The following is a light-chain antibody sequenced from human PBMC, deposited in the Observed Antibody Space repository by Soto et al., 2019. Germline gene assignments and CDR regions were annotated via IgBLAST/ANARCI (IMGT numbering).Light chain of an antibody. CDR3: QQYNSYSGT. V-gene: IGKV1-5*03. CDR1: QTIDSW. J-gene: IGKJ5*01. CDR2: KAS. Sequence: DIQMTQSPSTLSASVGDRVTITCRASQTIDSWLAWYQQRPGKPPNLLIYKASTLASGVPSRFSGSGSGTEFTLTINSLQPDDFATYYCQQYNSYSGTFGQGTRLEIK.